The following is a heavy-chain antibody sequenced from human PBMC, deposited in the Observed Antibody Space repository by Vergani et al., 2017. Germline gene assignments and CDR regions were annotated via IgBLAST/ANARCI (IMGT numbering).Heavy chain of an antibody. CDR2: INPSGGHT. CDR3: ARGDYGILTGYRY. Sequence: QVQVVQSGAEVQKSGASVKVSCKTSGYTFSNYYMHWVRQAPGQGLEWMGIINPSGGHTNYAQKFQGRVTMTRDTSTSTVYMELSSLRSEDTAIYYCARGDYGILTGYRYCGQGTLVTVSA. CDR1: GYTFSNYY. V-gene: IGHV1-46*03. D-gene: IGHD3-9*01. J-gene: IGHJ4*02.